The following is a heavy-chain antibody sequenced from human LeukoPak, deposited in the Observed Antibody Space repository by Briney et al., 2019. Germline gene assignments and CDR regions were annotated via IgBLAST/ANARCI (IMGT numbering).Heavy chain of an antibody. V-gene: IGHV3-23*01. J-gene: IGHJ4*02. CDR2: ISGSVVST. CDR3: AKPAISSRGWYYDY. Sequence: GGSLRLSCEASGFTFSTHGMSWVRQAPGKGLEWVSAISGSVVSTYYADSVKGRFTISRDNSKNMLYLQMNSLRAEDTAVYYCAKPAISSRGWYYDYWGQGTLVTVSS. CDR1: GFTFSTHG. D-gene: IGHD6-19*01.